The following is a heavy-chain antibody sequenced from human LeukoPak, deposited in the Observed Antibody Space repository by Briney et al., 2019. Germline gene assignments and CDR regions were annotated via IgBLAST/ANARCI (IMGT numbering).Heavy chain of an antibody. CDR3: ARGNGDYGNYYYYGMDA. D-gene: IGHD4-17*01. V-gene: IGHV4-4*02. CDR2: IYHSGST. J-gene: IGHJ6*02. CDR1: GGSISSGDW. Sequence: PSGTLSLTCAVSGGSISSGDWWSWVRQPPGKGLEWIGEIYHSGSTNTKPSLKSRDTISVDKSKNQFSLKLSSVTAADTAVYYCARGNGDYGNYYYYGMDAWGQGTTVTVSS.